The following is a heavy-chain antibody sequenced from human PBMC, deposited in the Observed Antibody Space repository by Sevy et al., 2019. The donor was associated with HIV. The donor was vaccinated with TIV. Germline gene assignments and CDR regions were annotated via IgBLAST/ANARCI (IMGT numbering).Heavy chain of an antibody. Sequence: ASVKVSCKASGGTFSSYAISWVRQAPGQGLEWMGRIIPIFGTANYAQKFQGRVTITADESTSTAYMELSSLGSEDTAVYYCARSAGYSYGYLDYWGQGTLVTVSS. CDR2: IIPIFGTA. D-gene: IGHD5-18*01. CDR3: ARSAGYSYGYLDY. J-gene: IGHJ4*02. V-gene: IGHV1-69*13. CDR1: GGTFSSYA.